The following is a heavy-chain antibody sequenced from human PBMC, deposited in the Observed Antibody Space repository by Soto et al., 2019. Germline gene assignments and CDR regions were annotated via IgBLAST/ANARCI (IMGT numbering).Heavy chain of an antibody. Sequence: SETLSLTCAVYGGSFSGYYWSWIRQPPGKGLEWIGEINHSGSTNYNPSLKSRVTISVDTSKNQFSLKLSSVTSADTAVYYCARGRVTYDFWSGYSRRNWFDPWGQGTLVTVSS. CDR1: GGSFSGYY. D-gene: IGHD3-3*01. J-gene: IGHJ5*02. V-gene: IGHV4-34*01. CDR3: ARGRVTYDFWSGYSRRNWFDP. CDR2: INHSGST.